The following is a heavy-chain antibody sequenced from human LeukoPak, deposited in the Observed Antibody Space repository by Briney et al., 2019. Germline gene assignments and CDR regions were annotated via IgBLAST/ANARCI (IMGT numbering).Heavy chain of an antibody. CDR1: GDSVSSNSVT. CDR2: TYYRSKWYN. CDR3: ARALRLGWTGVDY. Sequence: SQTLSLTCAISGDSVSSNSVTWNWIRQSPSRGLEWLGRTYYRSKWYNDYAVSVKSRIIINPDTSKNQFSLQLNSVTPEDTAVYYCARALRLGWTGVDYWGQGTLVTVSS. J-gene: IGHJ4*02. D-gene: IGHD6-19*01. V-gene: IGHV6-1*01.